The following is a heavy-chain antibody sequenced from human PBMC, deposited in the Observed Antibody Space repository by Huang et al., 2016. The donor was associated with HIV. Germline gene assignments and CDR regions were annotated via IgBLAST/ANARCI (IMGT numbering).Heavy chain of an antibody. CDR1: GFKFDDAW. CDR2: IKGGHSGGTR. J-gene: IGHJ4*01. Sequence: DVELVQFGGGSAKAGGSLRLSCRGSGFKFDDAWFSWVRQAPGKRLEGIGRIKGGHSGGTRDYRDSVRSRFTISRDDSRQTSFLELQILEEEDTGRYYCTWDNKGVDDYWGQGSLVVVSS. CDR3: TWDNKGVDDY. D-gene: IGHD2-8*01. V-gene: IGHV3-15*05.